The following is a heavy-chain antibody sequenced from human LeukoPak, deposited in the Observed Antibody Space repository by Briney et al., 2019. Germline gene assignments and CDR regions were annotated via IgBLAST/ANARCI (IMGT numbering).Heavy chain of an antibody. V-gene: IGHV3-53*04. CDR3: ARSAARLRYYYAMDV. CDR2: IYSGDSGVST. CDR1: GFSVSNTY. Sequence: GGSLRLSCAASGFSVSNTYMSWVRQAPGKGLEWVSVIYSGDSGVSTYYADSVKGRFTISRHNSKNTLYLQMSSLRAEDTAVYFCARSAARLRYYYAMDVWGQGTTVTACS. D-gene: IGHD6-6*01. J-gene: IGHJ6*02.